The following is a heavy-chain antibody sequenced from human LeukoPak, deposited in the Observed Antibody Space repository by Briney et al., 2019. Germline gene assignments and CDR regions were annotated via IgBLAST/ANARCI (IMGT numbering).Heavy chain of an antibody. CDR2: ISSSGSTM. D-gene: IGHD3-9*01. CDR3: ARRELRYFDWLRAFDI. Sequence: PGGSLRLSCAASGFTFSSYEMNWVRQAPGKGLEWVSYISSSGSTMYYADSVKGRFTISRDNAKNSLYLQMNSLRAEDTAVYYCARRELRYFDWLRAFDIWGQGTMVTVSS. V-gene: IGHV3-48*03. J-gene: IGHJ3*02. CDR1: GFTFSSYE.